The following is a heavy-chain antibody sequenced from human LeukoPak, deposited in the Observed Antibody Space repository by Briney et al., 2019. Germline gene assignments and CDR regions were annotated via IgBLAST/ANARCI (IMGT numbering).Heavy chain of an antibody. CDR1: GFSVSSNY. Sequence: GGSLRLSCAASGFSVSSNYMTWVRQAPGKGLEWVSVIYSGGTTYYADSVKGRFTISRDNSKNTLYLQMNSLRVEDTAVYYCARDIGSGNYFDYWGQGTLVTVSS. CDR2: IYSGGTT. J-gene: IGHJ4*02. V-gene: IGHV3-53*01. CDR3: ARDIGSGNYFDY. D-gene: IGHD1-26*01.